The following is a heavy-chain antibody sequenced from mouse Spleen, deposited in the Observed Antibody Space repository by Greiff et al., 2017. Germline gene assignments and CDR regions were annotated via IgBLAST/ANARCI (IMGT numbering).Heavy chain of an antibody. Sequence: EVQLVESGPGLVKPSQSLSLTCSVTGYSITSGYYWNWIRQFPGNKLEWMGYISYDGSNNYNPSLKNRISITRDTSKNQFFLKLNSVTTEDTATYYCARKVYGYDDGYWYFDVWGAGTTVTVSS. J-gene: IGHJ1*01. CDR3: ARKVYGYDDGYWYFDV. D-gene: IGHD2-2*01. V-gene: IGHV3-6*01. CDR1: GYSITSGYY. CDR2: ISYDGSN.